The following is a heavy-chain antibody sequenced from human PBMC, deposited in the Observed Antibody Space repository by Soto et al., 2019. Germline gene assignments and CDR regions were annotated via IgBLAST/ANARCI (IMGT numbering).Heavy chain of an antibody. CDR2: MNPNSANT. D-gene: IGHD1-26*01. V-gene: IGHV1-8*01. CDR3: AREWVRGMAG. J-gene: IGHJ6*02. CDR1: GYTFTSYD. Sequence: QVQLVQSGAEVKKPGASVKVSCKASGYTFTSYDINWVRQATGQGLEWMGWMNPNSANTGYAQKFQGRVTMNRNTSISTAYMELSSLGSETTAVYDWAREWVRGMAGGGQGTTVTVSS.